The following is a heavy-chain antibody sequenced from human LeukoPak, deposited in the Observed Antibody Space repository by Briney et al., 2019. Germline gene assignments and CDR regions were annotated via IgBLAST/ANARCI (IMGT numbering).Heavy chain of an antibody. V-gene: IGHV1-18*01. J-gene: IGHJ3*02. Sequence: ASVKVSCTASGYTLTSYGISWVRQAPGQGLEWMGWISACNGNTNYAQKLQGRVTMTTDTSTSTAYMELRSLRSDDTAVYYCASGSYSSGWYTADDAFDIWGQGTMVTVSS. CDR1: GYTLTSYG. CDR2: ISACNGNT. D-gene: IGHD6-19*01. CDR3: ASGSYSSGWYTADDAFDI.